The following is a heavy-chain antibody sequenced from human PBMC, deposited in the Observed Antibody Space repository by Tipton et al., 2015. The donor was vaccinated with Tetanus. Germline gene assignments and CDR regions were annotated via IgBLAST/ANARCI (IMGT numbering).Heavy chain of an antibody. CDR2: IYYSGST. CDR3: ARATMVRGVLYMDV. CDR1: GGSISSRSHY. D-gene: IGHD3-10*01. V-gene: IGHV4-61*05. J-gene: IGHJ6*02. Sequence: GLVKPSETLSLICTVSGGSISSRSHYWGWIRQPPGKGLEWIGYIYYSGSTNYNPSLKSRVTISVDTSKNQFSLKLSSVTAADTAVYYCARATMVRGVLYMDVWGQGTTVTVSS.